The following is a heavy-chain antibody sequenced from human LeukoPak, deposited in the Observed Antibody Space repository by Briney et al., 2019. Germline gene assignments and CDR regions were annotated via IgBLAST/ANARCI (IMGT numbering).Heavy chain of an antibody. CDR2: FSGSGGIT. CDR1: GFTFSSYA. Sequence: GASLRLSCAASGFTFSSYAMSWVRQAPEKGLEWVSAFSGSGGITHYADSVKGRFTMSRENSKNTVYLRMNSLRVEDTAVYYCAKEFLSGYRLTYFDYWGQGTLVTVSS. CDR3: AKEFLSGYRLTYFDY. V-gene: IGHV3-23*01. J-gene: IGHJ4*02. D-gene: IGHD3-3*01.